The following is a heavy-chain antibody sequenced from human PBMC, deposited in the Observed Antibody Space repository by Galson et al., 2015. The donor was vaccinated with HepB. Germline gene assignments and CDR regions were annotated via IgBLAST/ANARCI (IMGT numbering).Heavy chain of an antibody. V-gene: IGHV3-53*01. D-gene: IGHD2-8*02. CDR1: GFTISSNY. Sequence: SLRLSCAASGFTISSNYMSWVRQAPGKGLEWVSILYSGGSTSYADSVKGRFTISRDNSKNTLYLQMNSLRAEDTAVYYCARGVLATPSYFDYWGQGTLVTVSS. J-gene: IGHJ4*02. CDR2: LYSGGST. CDR3: ARGVLATPSYFDY.